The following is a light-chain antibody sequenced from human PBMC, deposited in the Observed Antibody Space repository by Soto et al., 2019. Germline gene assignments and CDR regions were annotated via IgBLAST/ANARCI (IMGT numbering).Light chain of an antibody. V-gene: IGLV2-23*01. J-gene: IGLJ1*01. CDR1: SSDVGSYNL. Sequence: QSVLTQPASVAGSPGQSITISCTGTSSDVGSYNLVSWYQQHPGKAPKLMIYEGSRRPSGVSNRFSGSKSGNTASLTISGLQADDEGDYYCCSCAGSSTYVFGTGTKLTVL. CDR2: EGS. CDR3: CSCAGSSTYV.